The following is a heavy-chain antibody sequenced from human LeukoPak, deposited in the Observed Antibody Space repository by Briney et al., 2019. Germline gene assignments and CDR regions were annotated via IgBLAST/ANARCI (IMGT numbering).Heavy chain of an antibody. V-gene: IGHV3-23*01. Sequence: GGSLRLSCAASGFTFSNYAMNWVRQAPGKGLEWVSVIVGSDDDTYYADSVKGRFTISRDNSKNTLFLQMNSLRVEDTAVYYCASQNVLRFLEWLSPFDYWGQGTLVTVSS. CDR2: IVGSDDDT. J-gene: IGHJ4*02. CDR1: GFTFSNYA. CDR3: ASQNVLRFLEWLSPFDY. D-gene: IGHD3-3*01.